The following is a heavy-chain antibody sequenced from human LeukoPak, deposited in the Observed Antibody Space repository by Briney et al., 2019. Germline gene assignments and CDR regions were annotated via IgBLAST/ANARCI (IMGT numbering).Heavy chain of an antibody. CDR3: AKVERGYSYGYYFDY. CDR1: GFTFSSYA. V-gene: IGHV3-23*01. J-gene: IGHJ4*02. D-gene: IGHD5-18*01. Sequence: GGSLRLSCAASGFTFSSYAMSWVRQAPGKGLEWVSAISGSGGSTYYADSVKGRFTISRDNSKNTLYPQMKSLRAEDTAVYYCAKVERGYSYGYYFDYWGQGTLVTVSS. CDR2: ISGSGGST.